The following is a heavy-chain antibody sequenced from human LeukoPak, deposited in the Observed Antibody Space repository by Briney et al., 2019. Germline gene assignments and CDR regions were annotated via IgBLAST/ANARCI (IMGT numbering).Heavy chain of an antibody. Sequence: PGGSLRLSCAASGFTFSSYAMSWVRQVPGKGLEWVSAISGSGGSTYYADSVKGRFTISRDNSKNTLYLHMNSLRAEDTAVYYCVKDSPYYYDSSDYWGQGTLVTVSS. V-gene: IGHV3-23*01. CDR2: ISGSGGST. CDR3: VKDSPYYYDSSDY. D-gene: IGHD3-22*01. CDR1: GFTFSSYA. J-gene: IGHJ4*02.